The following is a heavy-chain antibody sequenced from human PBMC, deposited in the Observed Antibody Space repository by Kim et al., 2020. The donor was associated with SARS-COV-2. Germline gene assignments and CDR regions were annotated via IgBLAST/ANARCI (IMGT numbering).Heavy chain of an antibody. Sequence: ASVKVSCKVSGYTFTELSMHWVRQAPGKGLEWMGGFVPEDGETIYAQKFQGRVTMTADTSTDTAYMELSSLRSEDTAVYYCATAPVVGVLAAIGKIPGVGDNYYYYGMDVWGQGATCSVSS. D-gene: IGHD2-2*01. CDR2: FVPEDGET. V-gene: IGHV1-24*01. J-gene: IGHJ6*02. CDR1: GYTFTELS. CDR3: ATAPVVGVLAAIGKIPGVGDNYYYYGMDV.